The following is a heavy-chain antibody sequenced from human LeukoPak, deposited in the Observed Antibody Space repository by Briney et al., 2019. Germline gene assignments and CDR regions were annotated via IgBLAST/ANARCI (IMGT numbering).Heavy chain of an antibody. CDR3: ARVLVGYSYGYFEGGNWFDP. CDR2: IYYSGST. D-gene: IGHD5-18*01. V-gene: IGHV4-59*08. Sequence: PSETLSLTCTVSGGSISSYYWSWIRQPPGKGLEWIGYIYYSGSTNYNPSLKSRVTISVDTSKNQFSLKLSSVTAADTAVYYCARVLVGYSYGYFEGGNWFDPWGQGTLVTVSS. J-gene: IGHJ5*02. CDR1: GGSISSYY.